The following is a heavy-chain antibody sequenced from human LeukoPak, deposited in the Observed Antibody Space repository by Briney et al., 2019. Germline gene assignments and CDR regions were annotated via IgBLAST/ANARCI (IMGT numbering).Heavy chain of an antibody. D-gene: IGHD3-22*01. CDR3: ARGMYYDSSGYDC. J-gene: IGHJ4*02. CDR2: IYSGGST. CDR1: GFTVSSNY. Sequence: GGSLRLSCAASGFTVSSNYMSWVRQAPGKGLEWVSVIYSGGSTYYADSVKGRFTISRDNSKNTLYLQMNSLRAEDTAVYYCARGMYYDSSGYDCWGQGTLVTVSS. V-gene: IGHV3-66*01.